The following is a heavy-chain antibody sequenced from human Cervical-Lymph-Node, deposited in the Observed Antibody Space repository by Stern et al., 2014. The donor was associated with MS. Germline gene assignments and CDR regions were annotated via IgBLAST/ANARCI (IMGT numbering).Heavy chain of an antibody. D-gene: IGHD2-8*01. J-gene: IGHJ4*02. CDR2: ISNDGSNK. Sequence: QLVQSGGGVVQPGGSLRLSCATSGFAFASYDLHWVRQAPGKGLEWIAFISNDGSNKYYADSLKDRFIVSRDYSKKTLNLQINSLRREDTAVYYCALPGHFYTNAPDYWGQGTLVTVSS. CDR1: GFAFASYD. V-gene: IGHV3-30*03. CDR3: ALPGHFYTNAPDY.